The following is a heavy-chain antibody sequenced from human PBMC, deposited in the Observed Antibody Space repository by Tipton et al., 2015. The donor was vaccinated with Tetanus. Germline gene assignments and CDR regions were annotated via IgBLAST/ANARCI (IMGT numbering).Heavy chain of an antibody. Sequence: QSGPEVKKPGSSVKVSCKTSGDAFSRFALSWVRQAPGQGLEWMGGIIPDFGIAKYAQKFQGRIRISADESTSTVYLVLNSLRSEDTAVYFCARWGDASGSTNLYAFDIWGQGTMVSVSS. J-gene: IGHJ3*02. CDR3: ARWGDASGSTNLYAFDI. V-gene: IGHV1-69*01. D-gene: IGHD3-10*01. CDR2: IIPDFGIA. CDR1: GDAFSRFA.